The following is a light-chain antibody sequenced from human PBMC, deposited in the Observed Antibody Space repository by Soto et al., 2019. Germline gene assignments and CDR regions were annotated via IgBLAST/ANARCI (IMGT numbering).Light chain of an antibody. CDR2: GAS. CDR3: QQYRNSPLT. V-gene: IGKV3-20*01. CDR1: QSVSGSF. Sequence: EIVLTQSPGTLSLSPGERVTLSCRASQSVSGSFLAWYQQKPDQAPRLLIYGASSRATGIPDRFSGSGSGTDFTLTISRLEPEDFAVYYCQQYRNSPLTFGGGTKVEIK. J-gene: IGKJ4*01.